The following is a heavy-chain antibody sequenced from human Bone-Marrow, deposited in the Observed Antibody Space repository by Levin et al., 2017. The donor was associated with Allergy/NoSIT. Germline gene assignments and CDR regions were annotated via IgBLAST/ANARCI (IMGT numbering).Heavy chain of an antibody. J-gene: IGHJ4*02. CDR2: ISASGGGT. D-gene: IGHD3-22*01. CDR1: GLTFSSYI. Sequence: GGSLRLSCAGSGLTFSSYILTWVRQAPGKGLEWVSSISASGGGTYYADSVKGRFTISRDDSKNTLYLQLDSLRAEDTAVYFCANDREGDPSCYYSLGQGTLVTVSS. V-gene: IGHV3-23*01. CDR3: ANDREGDPSCYYS.